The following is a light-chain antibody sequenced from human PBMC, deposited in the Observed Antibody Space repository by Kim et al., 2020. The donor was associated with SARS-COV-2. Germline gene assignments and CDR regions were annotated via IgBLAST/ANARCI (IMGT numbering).Light chain of an antibody. Sequence: EIVLTQSPATLSVSPGEGATLSCRASQSISHNLAWYQQKPGQPPRLLIYAASTRATGIPARFSGSGSGTEFTLTISSLQSEDFAVYYCQQYNNWPPITFGQGTRLEIK. V-gene: IGKV3-15*01. CDR3: QQYNNWPPIT. CDR2: AAS. CDR1: QSISHN. J-gene: IGKJ5*01.